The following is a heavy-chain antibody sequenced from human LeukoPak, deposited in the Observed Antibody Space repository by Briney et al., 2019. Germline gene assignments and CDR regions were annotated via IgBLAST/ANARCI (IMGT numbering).Heavy chain of an antibody. CDR3: AKDRAGRLYYFDY. V-gene: IGHV3-23*01. CDR1: GFTFSSYA. J-gene: IGHJ4*02. CDR2: ISGSGGST. Sequence: GGSLRLSCAASGFTFSSYAMSWVRQAPGKGLEWVSGISGSGGSTYYADSVKGWFTISRDNSKNTLYLQMNSLRAEDTAVYYCAKDRAGRLYYFDYWGQGTLVTVSS. D-gene: IGHD6-25*01.